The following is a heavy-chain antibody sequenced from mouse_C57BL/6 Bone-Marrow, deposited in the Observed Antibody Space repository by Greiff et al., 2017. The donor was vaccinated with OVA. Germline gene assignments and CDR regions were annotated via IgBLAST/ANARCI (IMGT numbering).Heavy chain of an antibody. V-gene: IGHV1-26*01. CDR2: INPNNGGT. D-gene: IGHD4-1*01. CDR1: GYTFTDYY. Sequence: EVQLQQSGPELVKPGASVKISCKASGYTFTDYYMNWVKQSHGKSLEWIGDINPNNGGTSYNQKFKGKATLTVDKSSSTAYMELRSLTSEDSAVYYCARGLGRRYFDYWGQGTTLTGSS. CDR3: ARGLGRRYFDY. J-gene: IGHJ2*01.